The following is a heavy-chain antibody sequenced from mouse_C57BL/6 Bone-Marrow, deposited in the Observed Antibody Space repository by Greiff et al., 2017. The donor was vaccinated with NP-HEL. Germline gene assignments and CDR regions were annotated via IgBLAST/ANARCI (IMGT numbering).Heavy chain of an antibody. CDR2: IYPRSGNT. V-gene: IGHV1-81*01. Sequence: QVHVKQSGAELARPGASVKLSCKASGYTFTSYGISWVKQRTGQGLEWIGEIYPRSGNTYYNEKFKGKATLTADKSSSTAYMELRSLTSEDSAVYFCARGDYDWYFDVWGTGTTVTVSS. CDR3: ARGDYDWYFDV. D-gene: IGHD2-4*01. J-gene: IGHJ1*03. CDR1: GYTFTSYG.